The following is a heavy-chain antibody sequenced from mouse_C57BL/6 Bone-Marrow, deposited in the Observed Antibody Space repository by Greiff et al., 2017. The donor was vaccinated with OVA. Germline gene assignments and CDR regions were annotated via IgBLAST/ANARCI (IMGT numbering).Heavy chain of an antibody. CDR1: GYAFSSSW. Sequence: VQLQQSGPELVKPGASVKISCKASGYAFSSSWMNWVKQRPGKGLEWIGRIYPGDGDTNYNGKFKGKATLTADKSSSTAYMQLSSLTSEDSAVYCCARMITTVVARGDYWGQGTTLTVAS. J-gene: IGHJ2*01. CDR2: IYPGDGDT. D-gene: IGHD1-1*01. V-gene: IGHV1-82*01. CDR3: ARMITTVVARGDY.